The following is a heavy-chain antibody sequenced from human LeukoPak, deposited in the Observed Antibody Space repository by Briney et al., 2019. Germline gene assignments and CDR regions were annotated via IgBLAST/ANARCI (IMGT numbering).Heavy chain of an antibody. CDR1: GGSFSGYY. J-gene: IGHJ6*02. CDR2: IYYSGST. CDR3: ARVANYYDSSGYHLLRYYYGMDV. D-gene: IGHD3-22*01. Sequence: SETLSLTCAVYGGSFSGYYWSWIRQPPGKGLEWIGYIYYSGSTNYNPSLKSRVTISVDTSKNQFSLKLSSVTAADTAVYYCARVANYYDSSGYHLLRYYYGMDVWGQGTTVTVSS. V-gene: IGHV4-59*01.